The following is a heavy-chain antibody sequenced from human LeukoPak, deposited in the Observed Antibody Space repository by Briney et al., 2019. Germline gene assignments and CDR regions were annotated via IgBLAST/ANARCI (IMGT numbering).Heavy chain of an antibody. D-gene: IGHD3-3*01. Sequence: GGSLRLSCAASGFTFSSYAMSWVRQAPGKGREWVSAMSGSDGSTYYADSVKGRFTISRDNSKNTLYLQMNSLRAEDTAVYYCAKDLRYDFWSWGQGTLVTVSS. J-gene: IGHJ4*02. CDR3: AKDLRYDFWS. CDR2: MSGSDGST. CDR1: GFTFSSYA. V-gene: IGHV3-23*01.